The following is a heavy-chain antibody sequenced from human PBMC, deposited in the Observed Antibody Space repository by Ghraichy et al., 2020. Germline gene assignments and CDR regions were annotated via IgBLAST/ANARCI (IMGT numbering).Heavy chain of an antibody. D-gene: IGHD1-26*01. CDR1: GFTFSSYS. V-gene: IGHV3-21*01. J-gene: IGHJ4*02. CDR3: GRDGGSSRAFDY. Sequence: GGSLRLSCAASGFTFSSYSMNWVRQAPGKGLEWVSSISSSSSYIYYADSVKGRFTISRDNAKNSLYLQMNSLRAEDTAVYYCGRDGGSSRAFDYWGQGNLVTVSS. CDR2: ISSSSSYI.